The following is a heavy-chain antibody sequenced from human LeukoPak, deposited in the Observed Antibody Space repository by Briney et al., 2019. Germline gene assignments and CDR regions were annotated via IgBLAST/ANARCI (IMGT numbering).Heavy chain of an antibody. J-gene: IGHJ4*02. V-gene: IGHV3-7*01. CDR1: GFTFSSYW. D-gene: IGHD6-13*01. CDR2: IKQDGSEK. Sequence: PGGFLRLSCAASGFTFSSYWMSWVRQAPGRGLEWVANIKQDGSEKYYVDSVKGRFTISRDNAKNSLYLQMNSLRAEDTAVYYCASFKYSSSWYQIFRYGGREPLVTVP. CDR3: ASFKYSSSWYQIFRY.